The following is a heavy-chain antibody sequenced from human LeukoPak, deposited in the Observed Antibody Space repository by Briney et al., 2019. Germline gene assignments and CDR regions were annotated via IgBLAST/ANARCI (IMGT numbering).Heavy chain of an antibody. D-gene: IGHD4-17*01. CDR1: GFTFSSYA. CDR2: ISGSGGST. CDR3: AKAPFTRYDYGDYQFDY. V-gene: IGHV3-23*01. J-gene: IGHJ4*02. Sequence: GGSLRLSCAASGFTFSSYAMSWVRQAPGKGLEWVSAISGSGGSTYYADSVKGRFTISRDNSKNTLYLQMNSLRAEDTAVYYCAKAPFTRYDYGDYQFDYWGQGTLVTVSS.